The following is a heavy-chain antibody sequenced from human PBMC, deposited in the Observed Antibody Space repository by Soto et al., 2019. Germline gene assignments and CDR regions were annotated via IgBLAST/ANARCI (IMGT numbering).Heavy chain of an antibody. D-gene: IGHD6-13*01. V-gene: IGHV2-5*01. CDR1: GFSLSTSEVG. Sequence: QITLKESGPTLVKPTQTLTLTCTLSGFSLSTSEVGVGWIRQPPGKALAWLALIFWNDDERYNPSLKSRLTITKDISKNQVVLTMTNMDPVDTATYYCAHSRVFDWFDPWGQGTLVTVSS. J-gene: IGHJ5*02. CDR2: IFWNDDE. CDR3: AHSRVFDWFDP.